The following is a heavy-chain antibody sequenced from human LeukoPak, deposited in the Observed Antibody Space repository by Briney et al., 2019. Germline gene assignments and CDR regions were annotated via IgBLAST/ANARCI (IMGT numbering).Heavy chain of an antibody. CDR2: INHSGST. CDR1: GGSFSGYY. V-gene: IGHV4-34*01. Sequence: PSETLSLTCAVYGGSFSGYYWSWIRQPPGKGLEWIGEINHSGSTYYNPSLKSRGTISLDTSKNQFSLKLSSVTAADTAVYYCALTGYSSGWYNAFDIWGQGTMVTVSS. J-gene: IGHJ3*02. CDR3: ALTGYSSGWYNAFDI. D-gene: IGHD6-19*01.